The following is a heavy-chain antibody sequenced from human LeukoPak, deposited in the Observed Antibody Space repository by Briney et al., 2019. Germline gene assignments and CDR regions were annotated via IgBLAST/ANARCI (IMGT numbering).Heavy chain of an antibody. V-gene: IGHV1-18*01. Sequence: ASVKVSCKASGYTFTSYGISWVRQAPGQGLEWMGWISAYNGNTNYAQKLQGRVTMTTDTSTSTAYMELRSLRSDDTAVYYCARDLLVGGWYISIDYYYYGMDVWGQGTTVTVPS. J-gene: IGHJ6*02. CDR2: ISAYNGNT. CDR3: ARDLLVGGWYISIDYYYYGMDV. D-gene: IGHD6-19*01. CDR1: GYTFTSYG.